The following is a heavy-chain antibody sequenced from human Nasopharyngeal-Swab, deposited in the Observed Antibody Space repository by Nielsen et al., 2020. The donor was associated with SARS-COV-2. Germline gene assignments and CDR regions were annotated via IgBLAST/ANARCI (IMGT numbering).Heavy chain of an antibody. Sequence: GESLKISCVTSGFTFNKYSMHWVRQAPGKGLEWVSSISSSSNYIYYGDSVKGRFTISRDNTQKSLYLEMNSLRVEDTAVYYCARLGTESYHYYSLDVWGQGTTVTVSS. V-gene: IGHV3-21*01. D-gene: IGHD1-1*01. CDR1: GFTFNKYS. CDR3: ARLGTESYHYYSLDV. J-gene: IGHJ6*02. CDR2: ISSSSNYI.